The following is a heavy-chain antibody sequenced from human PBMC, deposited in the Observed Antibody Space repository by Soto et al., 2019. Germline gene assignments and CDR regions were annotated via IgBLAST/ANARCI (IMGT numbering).Heavy chain of an antibody. V-gene: IGHV4-39*01. CDR3: ARLTVGATTVQAGFDY. CDR1: GGSISSSSYY. CDR2: IYYSGST. J-gene: IGHJ4*02. D-gene: IGHD1-26*01. Sequence: PSGTLSLTCTVSGGSISSSSYYWGWIRQPPGKGLEWIGSIYYSGSTYYNPSLKSRVTISVDTSKNQFSLKLSSVTAADTAVYYCARLTVGATTVQAGFDYWGQGTLVTVS.